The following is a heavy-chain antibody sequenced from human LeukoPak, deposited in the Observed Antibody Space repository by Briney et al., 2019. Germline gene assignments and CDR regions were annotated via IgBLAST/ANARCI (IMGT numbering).Heavy chain of an antibody. Sequence: PGRSLRLSCAASGFTFDDYAMHWVRQAPGKGLEWVSGISWNSVSIAYADSVKGRFTISRDNAKNSLYLQMNSLRAEDTALYYCAQKGDFTSHAFDIWGQGTMVTVSS. V-gene: IGHV3-9*01. CDR1: GFTFDDYA. CDR3: AQKGDFTSHAFDI. CDR2: ISWNSVSI. J-gene: IGHJ3*02. D-gene: IGHD2-21*01.